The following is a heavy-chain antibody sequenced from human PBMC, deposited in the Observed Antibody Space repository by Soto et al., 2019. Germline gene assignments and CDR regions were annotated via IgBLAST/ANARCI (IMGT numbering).Heavy chain of an antibody. V-gene: IGHV4-59*08. J-gene: IGHJ4*02. CDR3: ARRARGYYFDY. CDR1: GGSISPYC. Sequence: SETLSLTYNVSGGSISPYCWRWIRQPPGKGLEWIGHIYHTGTTKYNPSFESRVTMSLDTSKSHVSLKLDSVTATDTAVYYCARRARGYYFDYWGQGTLVTVSS. CDR2: IYHTGTT.